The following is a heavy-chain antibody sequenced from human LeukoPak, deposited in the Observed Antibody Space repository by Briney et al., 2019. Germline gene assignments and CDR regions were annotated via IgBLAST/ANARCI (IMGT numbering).Heavy chain of an antibody. J-gene: IGHJ4*02. CDR1: TGSFRAYF. D-gene: IGHD3-16*01. V-gene: IGHV4-34*01. CDR2: INHSGST. Sequence: SETLPLTCTVDTGSFRAYFWSWLRQPPGKGLEWIGEINHSGSTHYNPSLRSRVTISVDTSKSLFSLRLTSVTAADTAVYYCGLGGDYFENWGQGTLVTVSS. CDR3: GLGGDYFEN.